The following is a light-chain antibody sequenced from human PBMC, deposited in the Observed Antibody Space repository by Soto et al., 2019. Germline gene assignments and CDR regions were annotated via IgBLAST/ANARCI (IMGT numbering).Light chain of an antibody. CDR1: SSDVGGYDY. Sequence: QSALTQPASVSGSPGQSITICCIGSSSDVGGYDYGSWYQQHPGRAPKVILYEVNIRPSGVSNRFSGSKSGNTASLTISGVQAEDEADYYCCSYTDTSGRVFGGGTKLTVL. J-gene: IGLJ3*02. V-gene: IGLV2-14*01. CDR3: CSYTDTSGRV. CDR2: EVN.